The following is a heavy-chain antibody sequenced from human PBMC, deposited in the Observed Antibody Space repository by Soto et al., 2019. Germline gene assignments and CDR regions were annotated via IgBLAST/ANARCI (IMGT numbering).Heavy chain of an antibody. J-gene: IGHJ4*02. Sequence: QVQLQESGPGLVKPSETLSLTCTVSGGSISSYYWSWIRQPPGKGLEWIAYIYYSGSTEYNPSLMRRATIPVDTPKTQFSLQLSSVPAPDTAVYYCARHLSTTIATLPFDYWGQGTLVTVSS. D-gene: IGHD1-1*01. CDR1: GGSISSYY. V-gene: IGHV4-59*08. CDR3: ARHLSTTIATLPFDY. CDR2: IYYSGST.